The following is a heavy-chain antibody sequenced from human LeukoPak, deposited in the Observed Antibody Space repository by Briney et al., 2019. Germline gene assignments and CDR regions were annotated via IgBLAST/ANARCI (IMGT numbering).Heavy chain of an antibody. Sequence: GGSLRLSCAASGFTFSSYEMNWVRQAPGKGLEWVSYISTSGTTINYSDSVKGRFTISRDNAKKSLYLQMNSLRAEDTAVYYCARNGLAANGYFDYWGQGTLVTVSS. J-gene: IGHJ4*02. D-gene: IGHD2-8*01. CDR1: GFTFSSYE. CDR3: ARNGLAANGYFDY. V-gene: IGHV3-48*03. CDR2: ISTSGTTI.